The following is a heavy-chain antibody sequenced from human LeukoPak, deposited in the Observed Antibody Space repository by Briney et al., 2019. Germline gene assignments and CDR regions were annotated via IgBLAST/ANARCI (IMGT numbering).Heavy chain of an antibody. D-gene: IGHD5-18*01. CDR1: GLTITVHN. CDR2: INPNSGGT. Sequence: ASVKVSCNPSGLTITVHNMESVRQAPGQGLEWMGWINPNSGGTNYAQKFQGRVTMTRDTSISTAYMELRRLKSDTNAVEYCARDRDRYGLVDYWGQGTLVTVSS. V-gene: IGHV1-2*02. J-gene: IGHJ4*02. CDR3: ARDRDRYGLVDY.